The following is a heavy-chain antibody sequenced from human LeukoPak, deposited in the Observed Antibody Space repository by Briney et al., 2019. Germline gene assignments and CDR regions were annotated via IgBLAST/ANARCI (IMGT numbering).Heavy chain of an antibody. D-gene: IGHD3-22*01. CDR3: ARARNDYDSNGFSILDY. CDR2: IWYDGSNI. Sequence: GTSLRPSCAASGLSFSSHGMHWVRQAPGKGLEWVAVIWYDGSNIYYADSVKGRFTISRDNSKNTLYLQMNSLRAGDTALYYCARARNDYDSNGFSILDYWGQGAL. CDR1: GLSFSSHG. V-gene: IGHV3-33*01. J-gene: IGHJ4*03.